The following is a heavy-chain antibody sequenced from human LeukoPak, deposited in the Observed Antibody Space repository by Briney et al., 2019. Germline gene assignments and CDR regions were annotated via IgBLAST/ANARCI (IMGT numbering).Heavy chain of an antibody. D-gene: IGHD3-10*01. J-gene: IGHJ4*02. V-gene: IGHV3-66*01. CDR2: IYSGGST. Sequence: GGSLRLSCAASGFTFSSYWMSWVRQAPGKGLEWVSVIYSGGSTYYADSVKGRFTISRDNSKNTLYLQMNSLRAEDTAVYYCARDLRILGRRYYGSGSYPFDYWGQGTLVTVSS. CDR3: ARDLRILGRRYYGSGSYPFDY. CDR1: GFTFSSYW.